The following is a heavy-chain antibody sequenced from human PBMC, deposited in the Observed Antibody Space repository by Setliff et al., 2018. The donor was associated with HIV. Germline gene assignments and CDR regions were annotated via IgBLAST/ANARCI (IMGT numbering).Heavy chain of an antibody. CDR3: AAYFYDYGDTFDY. J-gene: IGHJ4*02. D-gene: IGHD4-17*01. CDR1: GGTFSSYA. V-gene: IGHV1-69*06. CDR2: IIPISGAA. Sequence: GASVKVSCKASGGTFSSYAITWVRQAPGQGLEWMGRIIPISGAANYALKFQGKVTITADKSTSTAYMEVRSLRSEDTAVYYCAAYFYDYGDTFDYWGQGTRVTVSS.